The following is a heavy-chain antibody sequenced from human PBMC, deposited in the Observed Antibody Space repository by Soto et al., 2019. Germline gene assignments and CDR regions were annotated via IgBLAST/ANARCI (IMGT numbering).Heavy chain of an antibody. J-gene: IGHJ4*02. CDR2: IAYDGTKK. D-gene: IGHD1-7*01. V-gene: IGHV3-30-3*01. Sequence: QVQLVESGGGVFQPGRSLRLSCAVSGFTFSSYAMHWVRQAPGKGLEWVAVIAYDGTKKYYADSVKGRFTISRDNSKNTLYLQMNSLRAEDTAVYYCARDRTGTTGVDYWGQGTMVTVSS. CDR3: ARDRTGTTGVDY. CDR1: GFTFSSYA.